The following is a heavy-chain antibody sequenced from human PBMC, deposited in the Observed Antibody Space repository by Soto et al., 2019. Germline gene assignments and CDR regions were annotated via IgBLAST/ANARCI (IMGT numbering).Heavy chain of an antibody. CDR3: SRDVVVGAKALNY. V-gene: IGHV3-7*01. D-gene: IGHD2-15*01. CDR1: GFTFSNYL. CDR2: IKEDGSGK. J-gene: IGHJ4*02. Sequence: HPGGSLRLSCAASGFTFSNYLMTWVRQTPGKGLEWVANIKEDGSGKHYVDSVKGRFTISRGNAKNSLYLQMNSLRVEDTAVYFCSRDVVVGAKALNYWGQGALVTVSS.